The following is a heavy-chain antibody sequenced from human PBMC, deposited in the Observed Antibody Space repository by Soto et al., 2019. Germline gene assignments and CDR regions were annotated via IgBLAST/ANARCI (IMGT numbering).Heavy chain of an antibody. V-gene: IGHV4-30-4*08. D-gene: IGHD2-15*01. CDR1: GGSISSGGYY. J-gene: IGHJ6*02. Sequence: SETLSLTCTVSGGSISSGGYYWSWIRQPPGKGLEWIGYIYYSGSTYYNPSLKSRVTISVDTSKNQFSLKLSSVTAADTAVYYCARSGGYYYYGMDVWGQGTTVTVSS. CDR3: ARSGGYYYYGMDV. CDR2: IYYSGST.